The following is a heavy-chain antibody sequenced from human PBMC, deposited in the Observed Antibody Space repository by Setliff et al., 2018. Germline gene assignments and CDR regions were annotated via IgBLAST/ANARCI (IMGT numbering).Heavy chain of an antibody. V-gene: IGHV1-18*01. CDR1: GYIFSDYG. D-gene: IGHD3-22*01. CDR3: ARDRNDNYESSGYYYAGGYMDV. CDR2: ANNNNFNT. J-gene: IGHJ6*03. Sequence: ASVKVSCKSSGYIFSDYGITWVRQAPGQGLEWMGWANNNNFNTNYAQKFQGRVTMTIDTSTDTDYMELRSLKSDDTALYYCARDRNDNYESSGYYYAGGYMDVWGKGTTVTVSS.